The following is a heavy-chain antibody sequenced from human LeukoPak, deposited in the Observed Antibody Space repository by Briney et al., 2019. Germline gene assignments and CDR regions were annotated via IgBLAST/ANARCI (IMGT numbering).Heavy chain of an antibody. J-gene: IGHJ4*02. D-gene: IGHD6-19*01. V-gene: IGHV3-23*01. Sequence: GGSLRLSCAASGFTFSTNDMRWVRQPPGKGLEWVSAISVIGGSTYYADSVKGRFTSSRDNSKNTLYLQMNSLRAEDTAVYYCAKGGWLGYWGQGTLVTVSS. CDR2: ISVIGGST. CDR1: GFTFSTND. CDR3: AKGGWLGY.